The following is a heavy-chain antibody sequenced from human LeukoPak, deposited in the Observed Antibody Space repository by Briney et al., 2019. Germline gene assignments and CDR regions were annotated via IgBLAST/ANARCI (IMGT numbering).Heavy chain of an antibody. V-gene: IGHV3-7*01. CDR2: IKQDGSEK. CDR3: ASHYYDFWSGYYFDY. CDR1: GFTFSSYS. Sequence: PGGSLRLSCAASGFTFSSYSMSWVRQAPGKGLEWVANIKQDGSEKYYVDSVKGRFTISRDNAKNSLYLQMNSLRAEDTAVYYCASHYYDFWSGYYFDYWGQGTLVTVSS. J-gene: IGHJ4*02. D-gene: IGHD3-3*01.